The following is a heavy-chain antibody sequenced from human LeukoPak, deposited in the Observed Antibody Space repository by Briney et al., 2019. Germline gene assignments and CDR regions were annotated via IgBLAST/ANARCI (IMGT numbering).Heavy chain of an antibody. CDR3: ARDDPEYYFDY. CDR2: IDRGGST. Sequence: GGSLRLSCAASGFIVSSNYMSWVRQAPGKGLEWVSVIDRGGSTYYADSVKGRFTISRDNSKNTLYLQMNSLGADDTAVYYCARDDPEYYFDYGGQGTLGTVSS. CDR1: GFIVSSNY. D-gene: IGHD1-14*01. V-gene: IGHV3-66*02. J-gene: IGHJ4*02.